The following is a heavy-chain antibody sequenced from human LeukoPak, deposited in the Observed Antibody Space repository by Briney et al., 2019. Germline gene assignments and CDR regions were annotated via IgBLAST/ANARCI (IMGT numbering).Heavy chain of an antibody. V-gene: IGHV1-2*02. CDR2: IIHHSGVT. CDR3: ARGFGFGDLYYFDY. J-gene: IGHJ4*02. D-gene: IGHD3-10*01. Sequence: GSVKVSCKASGYTLTNYYMHWLRQPPGQGLEWMGCIIHHSGVTNYAQKFQGRVTMTRDTSISAVYMDRSRLRSDDTAVYYCARGFGFGDLYYFDYWGQGTLVTVSS. CDR1: GYTLTNYY.